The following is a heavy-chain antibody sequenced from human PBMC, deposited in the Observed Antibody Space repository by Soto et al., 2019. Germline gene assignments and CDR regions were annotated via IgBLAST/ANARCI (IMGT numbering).Heavy chain of an antibody. CDR1: GYTFTSNS. Sequence: ASVKVSCKASGYTFTSNSIGWVRQAPGQGLEWMGWINVYNGNTKYAQQLQGRVTLTTDTSTSTAYMDLRSLRSDDTAVYYCARIISAISGWLPVYWGEGTLVPVPS. D-gene: IGHD6-19*01. V-gene: IGHV1-18*04. J-gene: IGHJ4*02. CDR3: ARIISAISGWLPVY. CDR2: INVYNGNT.